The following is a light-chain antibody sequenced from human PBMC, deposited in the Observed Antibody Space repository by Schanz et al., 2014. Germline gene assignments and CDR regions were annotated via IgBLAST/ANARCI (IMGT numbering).Light chain of an antibody. Sequence: EIMMTQSPATLSVSPGERATLSCRASQSVSSKLAWYQQKPGQAPRLLIYGASNRATGIPARFSGSGSGTDFTLTISSLQSEDFAVYYCQQRSIWPVTFGQGTRLEIK. CDR2: GAS. CDR1: QSVSSK. CDR3: QQRSIWPVT. V-gene: IGKV3-15*01. J-gene: IGKJ5*01.